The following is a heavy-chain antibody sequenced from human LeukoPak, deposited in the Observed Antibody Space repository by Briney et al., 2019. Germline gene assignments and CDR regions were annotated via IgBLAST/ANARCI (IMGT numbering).Heavy chain of an antibody. Sequence: GGSLRLSCAASGFTFGTSSMTWVRQAPGRGLEWVSIINYNGGTTYYADSVKGRFTISRDNSKSILYLQMSGLRAEDTAIYYCAKERVTSTCFDYWGQGTLVTVSS. J-gene: IGHJ4*02. CDR2: INYNGGTT. V-gene: IGHV3-23*01. CDR1: GFTFGTSS. CDR3: AKERVTSTCFDY. D-gene: IGHD2-21*02.